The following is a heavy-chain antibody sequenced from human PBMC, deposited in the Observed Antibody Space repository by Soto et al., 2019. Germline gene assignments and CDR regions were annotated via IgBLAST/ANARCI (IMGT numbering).Heavy chain of an antibody. D-gene: IGHD3-10*01. Sequence: GASVKVSCKASGGTFSSYAISWVRQAPGQGLEWMGGIIPIFGTANYAQKFQCRVTITADESTRTAYMELRSLKREDTAVHYCESGISGTPRLAYYYYGMDVRCQGISVPVSS. CDR3: ESGISGTPRLAYYYYGMDV. J-gene: IGHJ6*02. CDR2: IIPIFGTA. CDR1: GGTFSSYA. V-gene: IGHV1-69*13.